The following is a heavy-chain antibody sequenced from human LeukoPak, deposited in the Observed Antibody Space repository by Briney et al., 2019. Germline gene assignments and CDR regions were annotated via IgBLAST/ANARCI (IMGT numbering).Heavy chain of an antibody. CDR2: ISSGSTYI. CDR1: GGSISSGGYC. Sequence: PSETLSLTCTVSGGSISSGGYCWSWIRQHPGKGLEWVSSISSGSTYIYYADSVKGRFTISRDNAKNSLFLQMNSLRAEDTAVYYCARDCHDYGDYGGEVGCLHYGMDVWGQGTTVTVSS. D-gene: IGHD4-17*01. CDR3: ARDCHDYGDYGGEVGCLHYGMDV. V-gene: IGHV3-21*01. J-gene: IGHJ6*02.